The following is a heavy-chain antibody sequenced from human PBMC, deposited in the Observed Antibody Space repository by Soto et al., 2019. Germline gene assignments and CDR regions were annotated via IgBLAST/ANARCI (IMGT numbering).Heavy chain of an antibody. CDR1: GGSISSYY. J-gene: IGHJ5*02. Sequence: SETLSLTCTVSGGSISSYYWSWIRQPPGKGLEWIGYIYYSGSTNYNPSLKSRVTISVDTSKNQFSLKLSSVTAADTAVYYCERLYAGSWFDPWCQAILVTVS. CDR2: IYYSGST. V-gene: IGHV4-59*08. CDR3: ERLYAGSWFDP. D-gene: IGHD2-2*01.